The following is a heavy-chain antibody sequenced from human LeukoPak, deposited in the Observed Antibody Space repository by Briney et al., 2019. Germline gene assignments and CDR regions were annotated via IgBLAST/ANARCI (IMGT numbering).Heavy chain of an antibody. V-gene: IGHV5-51*01. Sequence: GESLKISCKGSGYSFTCYWIGWVRQMPGKGLEWMGIIYPGDSDTRYSPSFQGQVTISADKSISTAYLQWSSLKASDTAMYYCARPETTLTDSSHWYFDLWGRGTLVTVSS. D-gene: IGHD4-17*01. CDR3: ARPETTLTDSSHWYFDL. CDR1: GYSFTCYW. CDR2: IYPGDSDT. J-gene: IGHJ2*01.